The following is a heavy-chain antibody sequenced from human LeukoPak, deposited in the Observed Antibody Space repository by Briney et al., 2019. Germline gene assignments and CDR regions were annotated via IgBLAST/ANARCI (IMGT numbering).Heavy chain of an antibody. V-gene: IGHV3-13*01. Sequence: GGSLRLSCAASGFTFRNYDMHWVRQFPGRGLEWVSAIGIADDTHYPDSVRGRFTISRENAKNSLYLQMNSLRDGDTAVYYCVRGGIQSSGIDAFDIWRQGTMVTVSS. D-gene: IGHD5-24*01. CDR1: GFTFRNYD. CDR3: VRGGIQSSGIDAFDI. J-gene: IGHJ3*02. CDR2: IGIADDT.